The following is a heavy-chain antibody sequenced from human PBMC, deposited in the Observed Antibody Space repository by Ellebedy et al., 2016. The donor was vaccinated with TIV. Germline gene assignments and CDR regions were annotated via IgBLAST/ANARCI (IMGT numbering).Heavy chain of an antibody. Sequence: GESLKISCAASGFTFSSYSMSWVRQAPGKGLEWVAHINPDGSAEYYVDSGKGRFTISRDNAKRSLFLQMNSLRVDDTAVYYCVTWGQSYGRWGQGSLVTIFS. D-gene: IGHD3-16*01. CDR2: INPDGSAE. V-gene: IGHV3-7*03. J-gene: IGHJ4*02. CDR1: GFTFSSYS. CDR3: VTWGQSYGR.